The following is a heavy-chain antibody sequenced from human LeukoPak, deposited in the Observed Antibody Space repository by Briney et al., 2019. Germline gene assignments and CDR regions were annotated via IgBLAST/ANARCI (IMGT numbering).Heavy chain of an antibody. CDR2: ISGSGVGT. CDR1: GFTFSSYA. CDR3: AKGSF. D-gene: IGHD3-10*01. Sequence: GGSLRLSCAASGFTFSSYAMSWVRKAPGKGLEWVSIISGSGVGTYYADSVKGRFTSSRDNSKNTLYLQMNNLRAEDTAAYYCAKGSFWGQGTLVTVSS. V-gene: IGHV3-23*01. J-gene: IGHJ4*02.